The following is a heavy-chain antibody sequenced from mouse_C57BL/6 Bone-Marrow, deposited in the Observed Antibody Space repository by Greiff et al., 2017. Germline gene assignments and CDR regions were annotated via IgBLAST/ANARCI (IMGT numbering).Heavy chain of an antibody. CDR2: IWRGGST. CDR3: ARRYCEYDLAWCAY. Sequence: VQLQQSGPGLVQPSQSLSITCTVSGFSLTSYGVHWVRQSPGKGLEWLGVIWRGGSTDYNAAFISRLSISKDNSKSQVFFKMNSLQADDTAIYDCARRYCEYDLAWCAYWGQGTLVTVSA. J-gene: IGHJ3*01. V-gene: IGHV2-2*01. CDR1: GFSLTSYG. D-gene: IGHD2-4*01.